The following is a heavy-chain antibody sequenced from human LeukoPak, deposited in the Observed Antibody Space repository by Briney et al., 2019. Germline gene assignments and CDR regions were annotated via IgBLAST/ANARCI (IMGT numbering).Heavy chain of an antibody. CDR2: LTDSGGHT. CDR1: GFTFSSHG. V-gene: IGHV3-23*01. J-gene: IGHJ4*02. D-gene: IGHD1-26*01. Sequence: GGSLRLSCAASGFTFSSHGMIWVRQAPGKGLEWISALTDSGGHTFYSDSAKGRFTISRDNPRNSLYLQMNSLRVEDTAIYYCGRIGTVGATDFWGQGTLVTVSS. CDR3: GRIGTVGATDF.